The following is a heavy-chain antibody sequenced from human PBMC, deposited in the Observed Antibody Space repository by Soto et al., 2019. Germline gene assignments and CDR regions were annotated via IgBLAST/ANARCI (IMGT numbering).Heavy chain of an antibody. J-gene: IGHJ4*02. D-gene: IGHD6-6*01. CDR3: ARSSIAARTFDY. CDR2: INPSGDST. V-gene: IGHV1-46*01. CDR1: GYTFTSYY. Sequence: GASVKVSCKASGYTFTSYYMHWVRQAPGQGLEWMGIINPSGDSTSYAQKFQGRVTMTRDTSTSTVYMELSSLRSEDTAVYYCARSSIAARTFDYWGQGTLVTVSS.